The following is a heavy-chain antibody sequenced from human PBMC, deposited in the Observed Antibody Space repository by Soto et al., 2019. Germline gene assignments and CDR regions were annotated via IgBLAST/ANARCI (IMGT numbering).Heavy chain of an antibody. CDR3: ARGQPEGITIFGVVQTPYYYYGMDV. V-gene: IGHV4-4*07. D-gene: IGHD3-3*01. CDR1: GASISNYY. CDR2: VYTSGT. Sequence: PSETLSLTCTVSGASISNYYWSWIRQPAGKGLELIGRVYTSGTNYNPSLKSRVTMSVDTSKNQFSLKLSSVTAADTAVYYCARGQPEGITIFGVVQTPYYYYGMDVWGQGTTVT. J-gene: IGHJ6*02.